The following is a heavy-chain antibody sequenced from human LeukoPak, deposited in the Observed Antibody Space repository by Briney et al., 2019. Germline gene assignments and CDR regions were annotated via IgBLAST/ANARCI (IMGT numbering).Heavy chain of an antibody. Sequence: GGSLRLSCAASAFTFSNYWMSWVRQAPGKRLEWVANIKEDGSEINYVDSVKGRFTISRDNAKNSLYLQMNSLRVDDTAVYYCARDRGYSTFDYWGQGTLVTVSS. CDR1: AFTFSNYW. CDR2: IKEDGSEI. V-gene: IGHV3-7*01. J-gene: IGHJ4*02. D-gene: IGHD4-23*01. CDR3: ARDRGYSTFDY.